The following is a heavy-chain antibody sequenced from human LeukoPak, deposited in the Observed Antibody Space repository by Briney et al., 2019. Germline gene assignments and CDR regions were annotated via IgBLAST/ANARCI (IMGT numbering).Heavy chain of an antibody. V-gene: IGHV4-34*01. CDR3: ARGSRRSITMVRGVNPYYFDY. CDR1: GGSFSGYY. D-gene: IGHD3-10*01. J-gene: IGHJ4*02. Sequence: SDTLSLTCAVYGGSFSGYYWSWIRQPPGKGLEWIGEINHSGSTNYNPSLKSRVTISVDTSKNQFSLKLSSVTAADTAVYYCARGSRRSITMVRGVNPYYFDYWGQGTLVTVSS. CDR2: INHSGST.